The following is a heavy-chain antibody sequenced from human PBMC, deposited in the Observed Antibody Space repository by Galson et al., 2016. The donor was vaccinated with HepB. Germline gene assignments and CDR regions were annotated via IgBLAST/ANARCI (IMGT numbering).Heavy chain of an antibody. J-gene: IGHJ4*02. Sequence: ETLSLTCSVSGVSVTSHYWSWIRLAPGKGLEWIANVFHTGSTTYNPSLNNRVTISLDASMNRFSLELVSVSAADTAVYYCARGGGSPYHDHEFDYWGQGTPVTVSS. D-gene: IGHD1-14*01. V-gene: IGHV4-59*02. CDR3: ARGGGSPYHDHEFDY. CDR2: VFHTGST. CDR1: GVSVTSHY.